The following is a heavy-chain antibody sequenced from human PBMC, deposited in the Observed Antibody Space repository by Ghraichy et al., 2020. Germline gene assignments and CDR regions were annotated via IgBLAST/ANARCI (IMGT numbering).Heavy chain of an antibody. D-gene: IGHD3/OR15-3a*01. J-gene: IGHJ3*01. CDR2: ITPMFGTA. CDR1: GGTLRSYA. CDR3: AHCPRDYDYWSGYEAFDV. V-gene: IGHV1-69*06. Sequence: SVKVSCKASGGTLRSYAISWVRQAPGQGLEWMGGITPMFGTADYAQTFQGRLTITVDRSTNTAYMELSSLRSDDTAVYYCAHCPRDYDYWSGYEAFDVWGQGTMVTVSS.